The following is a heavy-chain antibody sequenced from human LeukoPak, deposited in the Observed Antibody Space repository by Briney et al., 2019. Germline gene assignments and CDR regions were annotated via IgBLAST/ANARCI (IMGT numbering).Heavy chain of an antibody. J-gene: IGHJ5*02. D-gene: IGHD3-10*01. V-gene: IGHV1-2*04. CDR2: INPNSGGT. CDR3: ARRPRPKWFGDQDNWFDP. Sequence: ASVKVPCKASGYTFTGYYMHWVRQAPGQGLEWMGWINPNSGGTNYAQKFQGWVIMTRDTSISTAYMELSRLRSDDTAVYYCARRPRPKWFGDQDNWFDPWGQGTLVTVSS. CDR1: GYTFTGYY.